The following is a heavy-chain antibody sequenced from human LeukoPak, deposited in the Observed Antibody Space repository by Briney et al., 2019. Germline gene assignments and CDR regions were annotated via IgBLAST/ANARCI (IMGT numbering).Heavy chain of an antibody. D-gene: IGHD5-24*01. CDR1: GYTFTGYY. J-gene: IGHJ5*02. V-gene: IGHV1-2*02. CDR3: ARDRWVYNWFDP. CDR2: INPNSGGT. Sequence: ASVKVSCKASGYTFTGYYMHWVRQAPGQGLERMGWINPNSGGTNYAQKFQGRVTMTRDTSISTAYMELSRLRSDDTAVYYCARDRWVYNWFDPWGQGTLVTVSS.